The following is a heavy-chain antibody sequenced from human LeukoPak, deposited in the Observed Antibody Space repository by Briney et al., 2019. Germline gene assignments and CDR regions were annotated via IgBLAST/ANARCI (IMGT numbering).Heavy chain of an antibody. CDR3: ARGDYYDSSGYDY. D-gene: IGHD3-22*01. V-gene: IGHV3-9*01. CDR2: ISWNSGSI. J-gene: IGHJ4*02. Sequence: RHAPGKGLEWVSGISWNSGSIGYADSVKGRFTISRDNAKNSLYLQMNSLRAEDTALYYCARGDYYDSSGYDYWGQGTLVTVSS.